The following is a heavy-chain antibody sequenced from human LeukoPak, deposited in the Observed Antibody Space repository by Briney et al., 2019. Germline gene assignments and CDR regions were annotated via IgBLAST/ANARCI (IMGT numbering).Heavy chain of an antibody. Sequence: PGGSLRLSCAASGFAFSGSAIHWVRQASGKGLEWVGRIRRKVNGDATVYAASVKGRFTISRDDSKNTAYLQMNSLKTEDTAVYYCTSNPNFDSSGYYSYSWGQGTLVTVSS. V-gene: IGHV3-73*01. CDR3: TSNPNFDSSGYYSYS. CDR1: GFAFSGSA. J-gene: IGHJ4*02. CDR2: IRRKVNGDAT. D-gene: IGHD3-22*01.